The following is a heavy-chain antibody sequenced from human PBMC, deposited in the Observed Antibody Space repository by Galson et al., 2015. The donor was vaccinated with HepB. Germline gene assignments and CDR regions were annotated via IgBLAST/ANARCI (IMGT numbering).Heavy chain of an antibody. CDR2: ISSSSSTI. CDR3: AREKWVGATIDLSGAFDI. CDR1: GFTFSSYS. D-gene: IGHD1-26*01. J-gene: IGHJ3*02. V-gene: IGHV3-48*02. Sequence: SLRLSCAASGFTFSSYSMNWVRQAPGKGLEWVSYISSSSSTIYYADSVKGRFTISRDNAKNSLYLQMNSLRDEDTAVYYCAREKWVGATIDLSGAFDIWGQGTMVAVSS.